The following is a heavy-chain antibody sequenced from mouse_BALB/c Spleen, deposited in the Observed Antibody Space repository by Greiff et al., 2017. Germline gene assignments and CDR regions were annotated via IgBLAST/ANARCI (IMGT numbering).Heavy chain of an antibody. D-gene: IGHD2-4*01. CDR3: ARSRGHYDDYFDY. CDR1: GYSFTSYW. V-gene: IGHV1S126*01. Sequence: QVQLKQSGPQLVRPGASVKISCKASGYSFTSYWMHWVKQRPGQGLEWIGMIDPSDSETRLNQKFKDKATLTVDKSSSTAYMQLSSPTSEDSAVYYCARSRGHYDDYFDYWGQGTTLTVSS. CDR2: IDPSDSET. J-gene: IGHJ2*01.